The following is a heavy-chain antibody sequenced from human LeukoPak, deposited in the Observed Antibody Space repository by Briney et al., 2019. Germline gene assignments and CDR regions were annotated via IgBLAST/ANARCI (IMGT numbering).Heavy chain of an antibody. V-gene: IGHV3-21*04. CDR2: ISGSGDNT. Sequence: GGSLRLSCAASGFTFSSYSMNWVRQAPGKGLEWVSAISGSGDNTYYADSVKGRFTISRDNAKNSLYLQMNSLRAEDTAVYYCARQVGIIYSGYGEDYWGQGTLVTVSS. D-gene: IGHD5-12*01. CDR3: ARQVGIIYSGYGEDY. CDR1: GFTFSSYS. J-gene: IGHJ4*02.